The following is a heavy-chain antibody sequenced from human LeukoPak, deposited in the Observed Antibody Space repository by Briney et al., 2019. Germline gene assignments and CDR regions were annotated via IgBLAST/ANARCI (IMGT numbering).Heavy chain of an antibody. J-gene: IGHJ4*02. V-gene: IGHV4-61*08. CDR1: GGSISSGGYY. CDR3: ARSYSYGYDY. D-gene: IGHD5-18*01. CDR2: IYYSGST. Sequence: SETLSLTCTVSGGSISSGGYYWSWIRQHPGKGLEWIGYIYYSGSTNYNPSLKSRVTISVDTSENQFSLKLSSVTAADTAVYYCARSYSYGYDYWGQGTLVTVSS.